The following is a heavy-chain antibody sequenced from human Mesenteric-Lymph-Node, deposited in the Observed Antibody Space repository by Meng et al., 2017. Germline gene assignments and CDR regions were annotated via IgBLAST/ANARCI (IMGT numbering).Heavy chain of an antibody. CDR2: IIPIFGTA. J-gene: IGHJ4*02. Sequence: SVKVSCKASGGTFSSYAISWVRQAPGQGLEWMGGIIPIFGTANYAQKFQGRVTMTRDTSTSTVYMELSSLRSEDTAVYYCARGGYYYDSSGYYLYFDYWGQGTLVTVSS. CDR1: GGTFSSYA. D-gene: IGHD3-22*01. CDR3: ARGGYYYDSSGYYLYFDY. V-gene: IGHV1-69*05.